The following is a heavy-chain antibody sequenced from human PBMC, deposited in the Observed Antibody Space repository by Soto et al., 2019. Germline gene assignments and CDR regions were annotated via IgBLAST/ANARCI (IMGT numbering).Heavy chain of an antibody. CDR2: IYYSGST. J-gene: IGHJ2*01. Sequence: TSXTLSLTCTVSGGSISSYYWSWIRQPPGKGLEWIGYIYYSGSTNYNPSLKSRVTISVDTSKNQFSLKLSSVTAADTAVYYCARARVAWPEIAYWYFDLWGRGTLVTVSS. CDR3: ARARVAWPEIAYWYFDL. D-gene: IGHD5-12*01. CDR1: GGSISSYY. V-gene: IGHV4-59*01.